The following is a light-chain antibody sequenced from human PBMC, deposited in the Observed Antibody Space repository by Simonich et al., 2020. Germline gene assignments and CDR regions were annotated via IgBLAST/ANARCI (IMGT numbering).Light chain of an antibody. CDR1: SSDVGGYNY. J-gene: IGLJ3*02. Sequence: QSALTQPPSASGSPGQSVTISCTGTSSDVGGYNYVSGYQQHPGKAPKHIIYEVSKRPSGVPDRFAGSKSGNTASLTVSGLQAEDEADYYCSSYTSSSTWVFGGGTKLTVL. CDR3: SSYTSSSTWV. CDR2: EVS. V-gene: IGLV2-8*01.